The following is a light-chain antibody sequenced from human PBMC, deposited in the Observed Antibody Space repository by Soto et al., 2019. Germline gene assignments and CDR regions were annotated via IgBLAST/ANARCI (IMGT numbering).Light chain of an antibody. CDR2: GAS. V-gene: IGKV3-20*01. CDR3: QQYGSSPCT. CDR1: LSVSSNY. J-gene: IGKJ2*02. Sequence: EIVLTQSPGILSLSPGERATLSCGASLSVSSNYLAWYQQKPGQAPRLLITGASSRATGIPDRFSGSGSGTDFTLTISRLEPEDFAVYYCQQYGSSPCTFGQGTTLEIK.